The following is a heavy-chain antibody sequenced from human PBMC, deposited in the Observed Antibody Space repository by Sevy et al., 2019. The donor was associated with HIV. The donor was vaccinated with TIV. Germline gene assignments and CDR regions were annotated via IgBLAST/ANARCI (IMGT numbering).Heavy chain of an antibody. Sequence: SETLSLTCTVSGGSITSLYWNWIRQPPGKGLEWIANIYYNGHINYNPSLNSRLTLSLDTSKNQFFLRLSSVTAADTPMYYCAGENAWGRGYSWGQGTLVTVSS. D-gene: IGHD1-26*01. J-gene: IGHJ4*02. CDR3: AGENAWGRGYS. CDR1: GGSITSLY. V-gene: IGHV4-59*08. CDR2: IYYNGHI.